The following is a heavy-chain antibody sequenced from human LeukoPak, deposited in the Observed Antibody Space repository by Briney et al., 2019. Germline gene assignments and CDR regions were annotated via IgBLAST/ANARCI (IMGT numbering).Heavy chain of an antibody. J-gene: IGHJ4*02. D-gene: IGHD2-21*01. CDR1: GFTFSSYW. CDR3: VRDVWGDRDGFFEY. V-gene: IGHV3-74*01. Sequence: GGSLRLSCAASGFTFSSYWMHWVRQAPGKGLLWVSRINIDGRSTSYAPSVTGRFAMSRDNAKNTVYLQMNSLRAEDTAVYYCVRDVWGDRDGFFEYWGQGTLVTVSS. CDR2: INIDGRST.